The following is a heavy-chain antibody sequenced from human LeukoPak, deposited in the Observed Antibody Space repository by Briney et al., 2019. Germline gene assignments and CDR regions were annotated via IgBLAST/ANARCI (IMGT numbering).Heavy chain of an antibody. CDR3: ARGLGGHRLFDY. CDR2: INHSGST. Sequence: PSETLSLTCAVYGGSFSGYYWSWIRQPPGKGLEWIGEINHSGSTNYNPSLKSRVTISVVTSKNQFSLKLSSVTAADTAVYYCARGLGGHRLFDYWGQGTLVTVSS. J-gene: IGHJ4*02. CDR1: GGSFSGYY. V-gene: IGHV4-34*01.